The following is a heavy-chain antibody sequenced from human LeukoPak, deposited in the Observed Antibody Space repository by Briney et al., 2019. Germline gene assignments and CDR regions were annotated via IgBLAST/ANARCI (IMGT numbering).Heavy chain of an antibody. J-gene: IGHJ6*02. Sequence: PSETLSLTCTVSGGSISSYYWSWIRQPAGKGLEWIGRIYTSGSTNYNPSLKSRVTMSVDTSKNQFSLKLSSVTAAGTAVYYCAREQDYYDSSGLCMDVWGQGTTVTVSS. CDR3: AREQDYYDSSGLCMDV. D-gene: IGHD3-22*01. CDR2: IYTSGST. V-gene: IGHV4-4*07. CDR1: GGSISSYY.